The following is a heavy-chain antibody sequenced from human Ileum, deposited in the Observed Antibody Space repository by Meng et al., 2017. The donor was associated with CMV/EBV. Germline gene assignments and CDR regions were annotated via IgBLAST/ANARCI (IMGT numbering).Heavy chain of an antibody. CDR3: ARSRREDWFDP. CDR1: GDSITTTTYY. D-gene: IGHD1-26*01. V-gene: IGHV4-39*07. CDR2: IYYSGTT. J-gene: IGHJ5*02. Sequence: QLHPQDSGPGLVKPSETLSLTCTVSGDSITTTTYYWGWLRQPPGKGLEWIASIYYSGTTYYNPSLKSRVTISVDTSKNQFSLKVYSVTAADTAIYYCARSRREDWFDPWGQGTLVTVSS.